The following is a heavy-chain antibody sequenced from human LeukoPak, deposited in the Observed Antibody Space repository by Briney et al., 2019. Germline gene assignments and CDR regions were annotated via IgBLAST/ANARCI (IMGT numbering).Heavy chain of an antibody. CDR2: IWYDGSNK. CDR1: GFTFSSYG. Sequence: GGSLRLSCAASGFTFSSYGMHWVRQAPGKGLEWVVGIWYDGSNKYYADSVKGRFTISRDNSKNTLYLQMNSLRAEDTAVYYCAKDWAIGSSGWYGFDYWGQGTLVTVSS. V-gene: IGHV3-33*06. J-gene: IGHJ4*02. CDR3: AKDWAIGSSGWYGFDY. D-gene: IGHD6-19*01.